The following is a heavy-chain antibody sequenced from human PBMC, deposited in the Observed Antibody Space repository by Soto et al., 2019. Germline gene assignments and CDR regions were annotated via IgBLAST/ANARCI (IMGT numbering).Heavy chain of an antibody. CDR1: GFTFSSYA. CDR2: ISGSGGST. J-gene: IGHJ6*03. CDR3: AKASFGDRPYYYYYYMDV. Sequence: GGSLRLSCAASGFTFSSYAMSWVRQAPGKGLEWVSAISGSGGSTYYADSVKGRFTISRDNSKNTLYLLMNSLRAEDTAVYYCAKASFGDRPYYYYYYMDVWGKGTTVTVSS. V-gene: IGHV3-23*01. D-gene: IGHD3-10*01.